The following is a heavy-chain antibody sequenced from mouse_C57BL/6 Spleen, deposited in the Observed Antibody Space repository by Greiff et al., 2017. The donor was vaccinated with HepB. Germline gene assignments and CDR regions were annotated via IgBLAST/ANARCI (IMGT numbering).Heavy chain of an antibody. CDR2: IYPSDSET. Sequence: VQLQQPGAELVRPGSSVKLSCKASGYTFTSYWMDWVKQRPGQGLEWIGNIYPSDSETHYNQKFKDKATLTVDKSSSTAYMQLSSLTSEDSAVYYCALDSSGYVGYWGQGTTLTVSS. CDR1: GYTFTSYW. CDR3: ALDSSGYVGY. V-gene: IGHV1-61*01. D-gene: IGHD3-2*02. J-gene: IGHJ2*01.